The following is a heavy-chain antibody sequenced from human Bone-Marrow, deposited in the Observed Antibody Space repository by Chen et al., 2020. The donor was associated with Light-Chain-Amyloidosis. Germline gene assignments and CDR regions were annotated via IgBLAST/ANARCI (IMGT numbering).Heavy chain of an antibody. Sequence: EVQLVESGGVVVQPGGSLRLSCAASGFTLDDFTMHWVRQVPGKGLECVALISWDGRSTYHADSVKGRFTISRDNSKNSLYLQMNSLRTEDTGLYYWVKDIEQYQLLFGLGYWGQGTLVTVSS. CDR2: ISWDGRST. CDR1: GFTLDDFT. CDR3: VKDIEQYQLLFGLGY. V-gene: IGHV3-43*01. J-gene: IGHJ4*02. D-gene: IGHD2-2*01.